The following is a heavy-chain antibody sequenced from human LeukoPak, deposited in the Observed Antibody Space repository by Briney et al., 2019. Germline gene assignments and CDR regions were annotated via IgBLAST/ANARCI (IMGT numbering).Heavy chain of an antibody. V-gene: IGHV3-7*01. Sequence: GGSLRLSCAASGFTFRRHWMSWIRQAPGKGLEWVANMRDDGSEEFYVNSVKGRFTISRDNAKNSLYLQMDSLRAEDTAVYYCARDLWLGERGLFFFEYWGQGALVTVAS. CDR3: ARDLWLGERGLFFFEY. J-gene: IGHJ4*02. D-gene: IGHD3-22*01. CDR2: MRDDGSEE. CDR1: GFTFRRHW.